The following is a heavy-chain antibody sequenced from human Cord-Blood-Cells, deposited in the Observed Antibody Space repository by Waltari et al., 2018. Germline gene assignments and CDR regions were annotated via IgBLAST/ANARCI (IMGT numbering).Heavy chain of an antibody. J-gene: IGHJ6*03. Sequence: EVQLVQSGAEVKKPGATVKISCKVSGYTFTDYYMHWVQQAPGKGLEWMGLVDPEDGETIYAEKFQGRVTITADTSTDTAYMEMSSLRSEDTAVYYGAQAPLYCSSTSCYGGYYYMDVWGKGTTVTVSS. V-gene: IGHV1-69-2*01. CDR2: VDPEDGET. CDR3: AQAPLYCSSTSCYGGYYYMDV. D-gene: IGHD2-2*01. CDR1: GYTFTDYY.